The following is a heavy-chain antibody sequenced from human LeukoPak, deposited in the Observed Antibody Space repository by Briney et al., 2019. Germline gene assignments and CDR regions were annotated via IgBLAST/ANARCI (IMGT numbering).Heavy chain of an antibody. D-gene: IGHD5-18*01. CDR2: IYYSGST. CDR1: GESFSGYY. Sequence: SETLSLTCVVYGESFSGYYWTWIRQPPGKGLEWIGSIYYSGSTYYNPSLKSRVTISVDTSKNQFSLKLSSVTAADTAVYYCAREQIGYSYGYWYFDYWGQGTLVTVSS. CDR3: AREQIGYSYGYWYFDY. V-gene: IGHV4-34*01. J-gene: IGHJ4*02.